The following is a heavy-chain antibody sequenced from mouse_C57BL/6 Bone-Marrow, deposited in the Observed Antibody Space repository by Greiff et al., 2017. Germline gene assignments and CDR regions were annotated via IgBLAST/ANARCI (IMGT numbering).Heavy chain of an antibody. CDR1: GYTFTEYT. Sequence: VQLQQSGAELVKPGASVKLSCKASGYTFTEYTIHWVKQRSGQGLEWIGWFYPGSGSIKYNEKFKDKATLTADKSSSTVYMELSRLTSEDAAIYFCSRHEDLGYGISFHFDYWGQGTTLTVSS. CDR2: FYPGSGSI. V-gene: IGHV1-62-2*01. CDR3: SRHEDLGYGISFHFDY. D-gene: IGHD1-1*01. J-gene: IGHJ2*01.